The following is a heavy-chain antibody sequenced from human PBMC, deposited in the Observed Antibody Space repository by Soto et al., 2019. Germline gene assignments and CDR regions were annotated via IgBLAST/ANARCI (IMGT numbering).Heavy chain of an antibody. Sequence: PGGSLRLSFAAPGFPLGAYAMSWARQAPGKGLEWVSAISGSGGSTYYADSVKGRFTISRDNSKNTLYLQMNSLRAEDTAVYYCAKXNGYSSGWFSPRDAFDIWGQGTMVTVSS. V-gene: IGHV3-23*01. CDR2: ISGSGGST. D-gene: IGHD6-19*01. CDR3: AKXNGYSSGWFSPRDAFDI. J-gene: IGHJ3*02. CDR1: GFPLGAYA.